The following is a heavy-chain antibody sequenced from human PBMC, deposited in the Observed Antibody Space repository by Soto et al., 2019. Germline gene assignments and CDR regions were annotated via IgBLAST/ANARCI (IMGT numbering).Heavy chain of an antibody. V-gene: IGHV4-59*02. J-gene: IGHJ2*01. CDR2: TFHSGST. D-gene: IGHD1-7*01. CDR1: GGSVSSSY. Sequence: QVQLQESGPGLVKPSETLSLTCTVSGGSVSSSYWAWIRQPPGKGLEWIGYTFHSGSTNYNPSLKRRVTMSVDTSENQCYLRLSSGTAADTAVYYCARDQSGTQYFDIWGRGTLVIVSS. CDR3: ARDQSGTQYFDI.